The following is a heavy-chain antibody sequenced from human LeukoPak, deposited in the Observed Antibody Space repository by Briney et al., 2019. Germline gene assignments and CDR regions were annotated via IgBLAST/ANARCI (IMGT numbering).Heavy chain of an antibody. D-gene: IGHD1-26*01. J-gene: IGHJ4*02. CDR3: ARLRRVGATHFDS. Sequence: SETLSLTCTVSVGPISNSSDDWGWSRQPRGKGLEWLGSIYYSGSTYYNPSLKSRVTISVDTCKIQFSLKLSSVTDADTDVYYCARLRRVGATHFDSWGQGTLVTVSS. V-gene: IGHV4-39*07. CDR2: IYYSGST. CDR1: VGPISNSSDD.